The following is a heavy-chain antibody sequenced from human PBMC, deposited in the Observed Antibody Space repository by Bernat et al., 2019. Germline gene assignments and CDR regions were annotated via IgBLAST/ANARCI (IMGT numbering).Heavy chain of an antibody. CDR2: IIPIFGTA. D-gene: IGHD3-10*01. V-gene: IGHV1-69*01. CDR3: ARDSKEGFYGSGSYYNVWYYGMDV. J-gene: IGHJ6*02. Sequence: QVQLVQSGAEVKKPGSSVKVSCKASGGTFSSYAISWVRQAPGQGLEWMGGIIPIFGTANYAQKFQGRVTITADESTSTAYMELSSLRSEDTAVYYCARDSKEGFYGSGSYYNVWYYGMDVWGQGTTVTVSS. CDR1: GGTFSSYA.